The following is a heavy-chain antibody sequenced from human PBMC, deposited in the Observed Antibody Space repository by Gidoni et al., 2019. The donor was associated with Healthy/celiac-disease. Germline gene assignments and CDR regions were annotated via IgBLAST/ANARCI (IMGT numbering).Heavy chain of an antibody. D-gene: IGHD3-16*01. V-gene: IGHV3-23*01. CDR1: GFTFSGYA. CDR3: AKGRRRLRLGEPFDY. CDR2: ISGSGGST. Sequence: EVQLLESGGGLVQPGGSLRLSCAASGFTFSGYAMSWVRQAPGKGLEWVSAISGSGGSTYYADSVKGRFTISRDNSKNTLYLQMNSLRAEDTAVYYCAKGRRRLRLGEPFDYWGQGTLVTVSS. J-gene: IGHJ4*02.